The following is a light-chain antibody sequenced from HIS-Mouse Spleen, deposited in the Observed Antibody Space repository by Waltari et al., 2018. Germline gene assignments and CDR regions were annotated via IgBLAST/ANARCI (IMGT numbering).Light chain of an antibody. CDR2: RNN. V-gene: IGLV1-47*01. Sequence: QSVLTQPPSASGTPGQRVTIPCSGSSPNLGSNYVYLYQQLPGTAPKLLIYRNNQRPSGVPDRFSGSKSGTSASLAISGLRSEDEADYYCAAWDDSLSGPVFGGGTKLTVL. CDR3: AAWDDSLSGPV. J-gene: IGLJ3*02. CDR1: SPNLGSNY.